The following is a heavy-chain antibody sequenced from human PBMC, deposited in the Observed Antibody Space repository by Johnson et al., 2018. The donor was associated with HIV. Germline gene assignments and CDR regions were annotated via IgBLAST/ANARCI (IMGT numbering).Heavy chain of an antibody. D-gene: IGHD6-19*01. Sequence: VLLVESGGGLVQPGRSLRLSCAASGFTFDDYAMHWVRQAPGKGLEWVAGITWNSGSIGYADSVKGRFIISRDNAKNSLYLQMNSLRAEDTALYYCARVVLVRLAVAGPSRDAFDIWGQGTMVTVSS. CDR1: GFTFDDYA. CDR3: ARVVLVRLAVAGPSRDAFDI. J-gene: IGHJ3*02. V-gene: IGHV3-9*01. CDR2: ITWNSGSI.